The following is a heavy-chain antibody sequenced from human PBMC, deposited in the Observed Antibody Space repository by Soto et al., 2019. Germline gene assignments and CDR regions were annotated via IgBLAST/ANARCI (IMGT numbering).Heavy chain of an antibody. D-gene: IGHD6-13*01. CDR1: GGSISSYY. Sequence: SETLSLTCTVSGGSISSYYWSWIRQPPGKGLEWIGYIYYSGSTNYNPSIKSRVTISVDTSKNHFSLKLSSVTAVDTAVYYCARVPFSFPIAPFDPWGQGTLVTVSS. J-gene: IGHJ5*02. CDR3: ARVPFSFPIAPFDP. CDR2: IYYSGST. V-gene: IGHV4-59*01.